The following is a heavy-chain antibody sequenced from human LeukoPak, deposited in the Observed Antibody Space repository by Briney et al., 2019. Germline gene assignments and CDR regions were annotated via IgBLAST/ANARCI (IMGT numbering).Heavy chain of an antibody. V-gene: IGHV4-4*09. J-gene: IGHJ4*02. CDR3: AGSYSSSPFFDY. Sequence: SETLSLTCNVSGGPISSYYWSWIRQPPGKGLYWIRYIYTSGSTNYNPSLKSRVTISVDTSKNQFSLKLSSVTAVDTAVYYCAGSYSSSPFFDYGGQGNLVTVSS. CDR2: IYTSGST. D-gene: IGHD6-6*01. CDR1: GGPISSYY.